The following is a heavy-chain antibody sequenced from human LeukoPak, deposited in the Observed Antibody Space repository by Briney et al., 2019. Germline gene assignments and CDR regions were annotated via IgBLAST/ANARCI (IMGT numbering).Heavy chain of an antibody. J-gene: IGHJ3*02. CDR3: ARADDGSGYYAPGAFDI. CDR2: IYPGDSDT. Sequence: GESLKISCKGSGYYFATYWIAWVRQMPGKGLEWMGIIYPGDSDTRYSPSFQGQVTISADKSISTAYLQWSSLKASDTAMYYCARADDGSGYYAPGAFDIWGQGTMVTVSS. CDR1: GYYFATYW. D-gene: IGHD3-22*01. V-gene: IGHV5-51*01.